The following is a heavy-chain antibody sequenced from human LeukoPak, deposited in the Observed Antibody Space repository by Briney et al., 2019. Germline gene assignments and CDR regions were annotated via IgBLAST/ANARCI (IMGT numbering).Heavy chain of an antibody. V-gene: IGHV4-59*01. CDR2: IFHSGDT. CDR1: GGSISSYY. CDR3: ARGGNSGIWAYYVDY. D-gene: IGHD3-10*01. Sequence: SETLSLTCTVSGGSISSYYWSWIRQPPGKGLEWIGYIFHSGDTNCNPSLKSRVTISADTSKNQFSLRLSSVTAADTAVYYCARGGNSGIWAYYVDYWGQGTLVTVSS. J-gene: IGHJ4*02.